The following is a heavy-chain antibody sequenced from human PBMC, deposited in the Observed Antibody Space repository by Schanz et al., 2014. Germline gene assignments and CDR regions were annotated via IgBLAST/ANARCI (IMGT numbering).Heavy chain of an antibody. D-gene: IGHD3-22*01. CDR2: IYSGIGA. V-gene: IGHV3-66*01. Sequence: EGQLAESGGGLVQPGGSLRLSCAVSGFTVSSNHMSWVRQAPGKGLEWVSVIYSGIGAYYADSVKDRFTVSRDNSKNTVYLQMSRLRAEDTAVYYCARVHHYDPSGWGYFDYWGQGALVTVSS. J-gene: IGHJ4*02. CDR1: GFTVSSNH. CDR3: ARVHHYDPSGWGYFDY.